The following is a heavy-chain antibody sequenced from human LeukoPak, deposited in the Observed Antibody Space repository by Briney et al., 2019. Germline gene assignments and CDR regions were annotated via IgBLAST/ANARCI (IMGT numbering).Heavy chain of an antibody. CDR3: AGGTGYYSGVSGY. CDR2: IYYSGST. D-gene: IGHD3/OR15-3a*01. V-gene: IGHV4-39*01. Sequence: PSETLSLTCTVSGGSISSSSYYWGWIRQPPGKGLEWIGSIYYSGSTYYNPSLKSRVTISVDTSKNQFSLKLSSVTTADTAVYYCAGGTGYYSGVSGYWGQGTLVTVSS. J-gene: IGHJ4*02. CDR1: GGSISSSSYY.